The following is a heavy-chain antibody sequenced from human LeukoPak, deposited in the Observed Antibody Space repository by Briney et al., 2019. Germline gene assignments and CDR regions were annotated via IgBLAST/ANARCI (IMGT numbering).Heavy chain of an antibody. CDR2: VYYSGGT. Sequence: GSLRLSCAASGFTVSYNYMTWVRQPPGKGLEWIGSVYYSGGTYYNPSLESRLTISVDTSNNRFSLKLKSVTAADTAVFYCARVTTGSTTLDSWGQGILVTVSS. J-gene: IGHJ5*01. CDR3: ARVTTGSTTLDS. CDR1: GFTVSYNY. D-gene: IGHD1-1*01. V-gene: IGHV4-39*02.